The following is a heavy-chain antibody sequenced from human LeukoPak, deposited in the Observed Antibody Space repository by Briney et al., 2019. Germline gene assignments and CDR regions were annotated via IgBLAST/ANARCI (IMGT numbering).Heavy chain of an antibody. CDR2: VSYDGSYK. Sequence: GGSLRLSCAASGFTFSGYAMHWVRQAPGKGLEWVAVVSYDGSYKDYADSVKGRFTISRDNSKNTLYLQMNSLRAEDTAVYYCAIRYSSSWAYWYWGQGTLVTVSS. CDR3: AIRYSSSWAYWY. D-gene: IGHD6-13*01. V-gene: IGHV3-30*04. J-gene: IGHJ4*02. CDR1: GFTFSGYA.